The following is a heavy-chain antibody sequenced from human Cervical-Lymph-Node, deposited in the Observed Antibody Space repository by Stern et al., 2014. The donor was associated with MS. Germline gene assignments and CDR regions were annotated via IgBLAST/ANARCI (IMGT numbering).Heavy chain of an antibody. CDR3: TAPSG. CDR1: GFIFSGSG. J-gene: IGHJ4*02. D-gene: IGHD6-25*01. Sequence: EMQLVESGGGLVQPGGSLKLSCVASGFIFSGSGIHWVRQASGKGLEWVGRMTNKAKNYETGYAASGKGRITISRDDSKNTAYLQMNSLKTDDSAVYYCTAPSGWGQGTLVTVSS. CDR2: MTNKAKNYET. V-gene: IGHV3-73*01.